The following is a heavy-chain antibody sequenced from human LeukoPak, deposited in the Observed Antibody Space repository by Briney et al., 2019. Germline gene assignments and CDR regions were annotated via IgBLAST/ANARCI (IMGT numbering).Heavy chain of an antibody. CDR1: GYTLTELS. CDR3: AREGFMTAMVKDYYYGMDV. D-gene: IGHD5-18*01. V-gene: IGHV1-24*01. J-gene: IGHJ6*02. CDR2: FYPEDGET. Sequence: ASVIVSCKGSGYTLTELSMHWVRQAPGKVREWMGGFYPEDGETIYAQKFQGRVTMTEDTSTDTAYMELSSLRSEDTAVYYCAREGFMTAMVKDYYYGMDVWGQGTTVTVSS.